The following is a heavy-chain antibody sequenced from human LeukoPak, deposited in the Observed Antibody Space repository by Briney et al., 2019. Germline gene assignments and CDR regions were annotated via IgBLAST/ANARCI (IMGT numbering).Heavy chain of an antibody. J-gene: IGHJ5*02. D-gene: IGHD3-22*01. Sequence: ASVKVSCKASGGTFSSYAISWVRQAPGQGLEWMGGIIPIFGTANYAQKFQGRVTITADESTSTAYMELSSLRSEDTAVYYCAREYYYDSSGYYAFDPWGQGTLVTVSS. CDR1: GGTFSSYA. CDR3: AREYYYDSSGYYAFDP. V-gene: IGHV1-69*13. CDR2: IIPIFGTA.